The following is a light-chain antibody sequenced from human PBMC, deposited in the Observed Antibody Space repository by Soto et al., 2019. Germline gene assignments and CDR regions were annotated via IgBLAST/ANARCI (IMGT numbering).Light chain of an antibody. J-gene: IGKJ5*01. CDR3: QQYNKWPIT. CDR2: AAS. V-gene: IGKV3-15*01. Sequence: EILMTQSPSTLSVSPGERVSLSCRASQTVFSNLAWYQQRPGQAPRLLIFAASARASGIPVRFSGGGSGTEFTLTISSLQSEDSAFYYCQQYNKWPITFGQGTRLEI. CDR1: QTVFSN.